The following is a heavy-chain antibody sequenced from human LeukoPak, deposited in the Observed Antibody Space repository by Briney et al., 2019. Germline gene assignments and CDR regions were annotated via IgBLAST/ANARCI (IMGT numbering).Heavy chain of an antibody. CDR1: GGSISSYY. Sequence: SETLSPTCTVSGGSISSYYWSWIRQPPGKGLEWIGYIYYSGSTNYNPSLKSRVTISVDTSKNQFSLKLSSVTAADMAVYYCARGGYFDKEAFDIWGQGTMVTVSS. V-gene: IGHV4-59*01. J-gene: IGHJ3*02. CDR3: ARGGYFDKEAFDI. D-gene: IGHD5-12*01. CDR2: IYYSGST.